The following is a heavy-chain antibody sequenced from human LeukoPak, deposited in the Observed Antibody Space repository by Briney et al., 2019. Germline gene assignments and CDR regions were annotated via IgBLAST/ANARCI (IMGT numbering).Heavy chain of an antibody. CDR3: ARGGVAVIRGLIDY. CDR2: IYHSGST. V-gene: IGHV4-39*07. J-gene: IGHJ4*02. D-gene: IGHD6-19*01. Sequence: SETLSLTCTVSGGSISSSSTYYWGWIRQPPGEGLEWIGSIYHSGSTYYNPSLKSRVTISVDTSKNQFSLNLNSVTAADTAVYYCARGGVAVIRGLIDYWGQGTLVTVSS. CDR1: GGSISSSSTYY.